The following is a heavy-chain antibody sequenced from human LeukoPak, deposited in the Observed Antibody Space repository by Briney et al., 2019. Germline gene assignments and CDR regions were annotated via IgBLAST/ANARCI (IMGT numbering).Heavy chain of an antibody. Sequence: GESLKISCKGSGYSFTSYWIGWVRQMPGEGLGWMGIIYPGDSDTRYSPSFQGQVTISADKSISTAYLQWSSLKASDTAMYYCARLGTMVRGATSFDYWGQGTLVTVSS. CDR3: ARLGTMVRGATSFDY. CDR2: IYPGDSDT. V-gene: IGHV5-51*01. J-gene: IGHJ4*02. D-gene: IGHD3-10*01. CDR1: GYSFTSYW.